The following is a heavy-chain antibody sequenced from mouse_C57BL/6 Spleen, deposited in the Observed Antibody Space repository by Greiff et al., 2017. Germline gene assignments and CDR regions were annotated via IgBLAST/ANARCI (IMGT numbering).Heavy chain of an antibody. CDR2: IWTGGGT. CDR3: ARKTRGHEYDVDYFDY. D-gene: IGHD2-4*01. V-gene: IGHV2-9-1*01. J-gene: IGHJ2*01. Sequence: VKLVESGPGLVAPSQSLSITCTVSGFSLTSYAISWVRQPPGKGLEWLGVIWTGGGTNSNSALKSRLSISKDNSKSQVFLKMNSLQTDDTAMYYGARKTRGHEYDVDYFDYWGQGTTLTVSS. CDR1: GFSLTSYA.